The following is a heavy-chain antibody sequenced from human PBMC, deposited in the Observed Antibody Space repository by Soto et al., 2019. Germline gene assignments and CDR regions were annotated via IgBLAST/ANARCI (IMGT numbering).Heavy chain of an antibody. V-gene: IGHV3-48*03. J-gene: IGHJ5*02. CDR2: ISGSGLTI. Sequence: GGSLRLSCAASGFIFSDYEINWVRQAPGKGLEWVSYISGSGLTIYYADSVKGRFTISRDNAKNSLYLQMNSLGVEDTAVYYCARGPYRNTYNWFDSWGQGSLVTVSS. CDR3: ARGPYRNTYNWFDS. CDR1: GFIFSDYE. D-gene: IGHD5-12*01.